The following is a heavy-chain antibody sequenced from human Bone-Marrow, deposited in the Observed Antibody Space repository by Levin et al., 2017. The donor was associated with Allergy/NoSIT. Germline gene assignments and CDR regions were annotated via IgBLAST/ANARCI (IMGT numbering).Heavy chain of an antibody. CDR1: GFSLSTSGMR. CDR3: ARIRSATKGYYFDY. Sequence: TLSLTCTFSGFSLSTSGMRVSWIRQPPGKALEWLARIDWDDDKFYSTSLKTRLTISKDTSKNQVVLTMTNMDPVDTATYYCARIRSATKGYYFDYWGQGTLVTVSS. V-gene: IGHV2-70*04. J-gene: IGHJ4*02. CDR2: IDWDDDK. D-gene: IGHD5-24*01.